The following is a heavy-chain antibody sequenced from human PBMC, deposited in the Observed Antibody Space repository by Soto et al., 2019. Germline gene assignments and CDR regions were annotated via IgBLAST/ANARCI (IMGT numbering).Heavy chain of an antibody. J-gene: IGHJ4*02. D-gene: IGHD3-10*01. Sequence: QVQLVESGGGVVQPGRSLRLSCAASGFTFSSYAMHWVRQAPGKGLEWVAVISYDGSNKYYADSVKGRFTISRDNSKNTLYLQMNSLRAEDTAVYFCARGQLWFGESMVEGGFDYWGQGTLVTVSS. V-gene: IGHV3-30-3*01. CDR2: ISYDGSNK. CDR1: GFTFSSYA. CDR3: ARGQLWFGESMVEGGFDY.